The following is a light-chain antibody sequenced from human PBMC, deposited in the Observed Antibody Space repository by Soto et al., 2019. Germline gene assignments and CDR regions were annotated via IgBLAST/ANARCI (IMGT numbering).Light chain of an antibody. CDR3: PAWDDSLNGWV. J-gene: IGLJ3*02. CDR1: SSNIGSNT. Sequence: QSVLTQPPSASGTPGQRVTISCSGSSSNIGSNTVNWFQQLPGTAPKLLMYSNNQRPSGVPDRFSGSKSGTSASLAISGLQSEDEADYYCPAWDDSLNGWVFGGGTKLTVL. V-gene: IGLV1-44*01. CDR2: SNN.